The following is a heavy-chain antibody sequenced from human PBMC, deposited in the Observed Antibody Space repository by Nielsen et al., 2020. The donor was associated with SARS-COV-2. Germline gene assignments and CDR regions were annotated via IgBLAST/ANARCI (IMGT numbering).Heavy chain of an antibody. J-gene: IGHJ4*02. Sequence: ASVKVSCKASGYSFTSYGISWVRQAPGRGLEWMGWISPYNGNRNYAQKFQGRVTMTTDTSTSTAYMEVKSLESEDTAVYYCARALPRAAVAGQVGSWGQGTLVTVSS. CDR2: ISPYNGNR. CDR3: ARALPRAAVAGQVGS. V-gene: IGHV1-18*01. D-gene: IGHD6-19*01. CDR1: GYSFTSYG.